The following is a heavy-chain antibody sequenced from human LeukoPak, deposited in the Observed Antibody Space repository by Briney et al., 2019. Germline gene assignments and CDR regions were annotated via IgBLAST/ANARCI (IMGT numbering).Heavy chain of an antibody. D-gene: IGHD4-17*01. CDR3: ARNRSVTTTPGFDH. J-gene: IGHJ4*02. Sequence: SETLSLTCAVSGYSIRGDDYWGWIRQSPGKGLEWIGSIHHSGSTHYNPSLKSRVTISVDTSKNQFSLVLNSVTAADTAVYYCARNRSVTTTPGFDHWGQGTLVTVSS. CDR2: IHHSGST. V-gene: IGHV4-38-2*01. CDR1: GYSIRGDDY.